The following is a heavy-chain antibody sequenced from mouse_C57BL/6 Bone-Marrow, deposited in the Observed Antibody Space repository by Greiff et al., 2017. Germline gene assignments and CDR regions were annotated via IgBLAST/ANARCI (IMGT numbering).Heavy chain of an antibody. V-gene: IGHV1-59*01. J-gene: IGHJ2*01. CDR3: ARGGNGLDY. Sequence: VQLQQPGAELVRPGTSVKLSCKASGYTFTSYWMHWVKQRPGQGLEWIGVIDPSDSYTNYNQKFKGKATLTVDTSSSTAYMQLSSLTSEDSAVYYCARGGNGLDYWGQGTTLTVSS. CDR1: GYTFTSYW. CDR2: IDPSDSYT.